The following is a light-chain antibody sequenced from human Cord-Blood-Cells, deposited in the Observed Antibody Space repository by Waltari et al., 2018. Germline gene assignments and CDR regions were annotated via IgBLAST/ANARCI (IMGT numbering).Light chain of an antibody. CDR3: SSYTSSSTAV. Sequence: QSALTQPASVSGSPGQSITISCTGTSSDVGGYNYVSWYQQHPGKAPKLMIYDVSNRPSGVSKRFSGSKSGNTASLTISWLQAEDEADYYCSSYTSSSTAVFGGGTQLTVL. V-gene: IGLV2-14*01. J-gene: IGLJ7*01. CDR1: SSDVGGYNY. CDR2: DVS.